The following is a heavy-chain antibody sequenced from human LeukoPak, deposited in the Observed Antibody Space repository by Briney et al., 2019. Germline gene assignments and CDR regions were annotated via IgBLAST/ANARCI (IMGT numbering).Heavy chain of an antibody. J-gene: IGHJ4*02. CDR1: GGSIRGDY. CDR2: IYYSGST. CDR3: ARVGRITMVRGVITYYFDY. V-gene: IGHV4-59*12. D-gene: IGHD3-10*01. Sequence: PSETLSLTCTVSGGSIRGDYWSWIRQPPGKGLEWIGYIYYSGSTNYNPSLKSRVTISVDTSKNQLSLKLSSVTAADTAVYYCARVGRITMVRGVITYYFDYWGQGTLVTVSS.